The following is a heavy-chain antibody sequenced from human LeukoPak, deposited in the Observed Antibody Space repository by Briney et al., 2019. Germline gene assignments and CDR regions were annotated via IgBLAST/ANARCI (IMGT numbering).Heavy chain of an antibody. Sequence: PGGSLRLSCTASGFTFGDYAMSWVRQAPGKGLEWVSSISSSSSYIYYADSVKGRFTISRDNAKNSLYLQMNSLRAEDTAVYYCARAGSSWYTLYYYYYMDVWGKGTTVTISS. V-gene: IGHV3-21*01. CDR1: GFTFGDYA. CDR2: ISSSSSYI. J-gene: IGHJ6*03. D-gene: IGHD6-13*01. CDR3: ARAGSSWYTLYYYYYMDV.